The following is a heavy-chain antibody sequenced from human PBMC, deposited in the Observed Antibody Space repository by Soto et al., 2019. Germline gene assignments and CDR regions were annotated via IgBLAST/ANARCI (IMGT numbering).Heavy chain of an antibody. Sequence: QVQLEQSGAEVKKPGSSVKVSCEASGDRFNSYAISWVRQAPGQGLEWVGTVLPVLGTTNYAQKLRGRVTITADESTSTAYMELGSLTSDDTAIYYCARDRADRGFDYWGQGTLVTVSS. D-gene: IGHD3-10*01. CDR3: ARDRADRGFDY. CDR2: VLPVLGTT. V-gene: IGHV1-69*18. J-gene: IGHJ4*02. CDR1: GDRFNSYA.